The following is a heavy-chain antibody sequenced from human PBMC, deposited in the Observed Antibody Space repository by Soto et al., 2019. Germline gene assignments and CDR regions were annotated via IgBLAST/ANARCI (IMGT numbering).Heavy chain of an antibody. J-gene: IGHJ4*02. CDR2: IIPIFGTA. D-gene: IGHD3-22*01. CDR3: ARVSLLGYYDSSGWFDY. V-gene: IGHV1-69*01. Sequence: QVQLVQSGAEVKKPGSSVKVSCKASGGTFSSYAISWVRQAPGQGLEWMGGIIPIFGTANYAQKFQGRVTITAEESTSTAYRELSSLRSEDTAVYYCARVSLLGYYDSSGWFDYWGQGTLVTVSS. CDR1: GGTFSSYA.